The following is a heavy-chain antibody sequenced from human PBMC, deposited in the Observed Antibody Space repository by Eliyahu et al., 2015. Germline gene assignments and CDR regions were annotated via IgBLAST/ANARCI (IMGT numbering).Heavy chain of an antibody. D-gene: IGHD4-17*01. Sequence: EVQLVESGGVVVQPGGSLXLSCXASXFTFXDYTMHWVRQAPGKGLEWVSLISWDGGSTYYADSVKGRFTISRDNSKNSLYLQMNSLRTEDTALYYCAKSGSPYDYGDYGFDYWGQGTLVTVSS. CDR1: XFTFXDYT. V-gene: IGHV3-43*01. J-gene: IGHJ4*02. CDR2: ISWDGGST. CDR3: AKSGSPYDYGDYGFDY.